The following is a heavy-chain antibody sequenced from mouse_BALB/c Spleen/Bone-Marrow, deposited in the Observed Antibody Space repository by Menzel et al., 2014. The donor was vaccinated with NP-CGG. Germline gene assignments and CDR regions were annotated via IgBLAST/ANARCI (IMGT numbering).Heavy chain of an antibody. D-gene: IGHD2-4*01. Sequence: EVQVVESGPELVKPGASVKISCKASGYTFTDYNMHWVKQSHGKSLEWIGYIYPYNGGTGYNQKFKSKATLTVDNSSSTAYMELRSLTSEDSAVYCARSEGYDYDWFAYWGQGTLVTVSA. CDR1: GYTFTDYN. J-gene: IGHJ3*01. V-gene: IGHV1S29*02. CDR3: ARSEGYDYDWFAY. CDR2: IYPYNGGT.